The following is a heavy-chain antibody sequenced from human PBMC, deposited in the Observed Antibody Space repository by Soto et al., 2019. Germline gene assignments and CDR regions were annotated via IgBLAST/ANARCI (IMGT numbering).Heavy chain of an antibody. V-gene: IGHV4-59*11. Sequence: SETLSLTCTVSGVSIGNHYWSWIRQPPGKGLEWIGYIYNSGRTIYKPSLKSRVTISVDTSKNQFSLKLTSVTAADTAVYYCASRSDYYGDAFDIWGQGTMVTV. CDR2: IYNSGRT. CDR3: ASRSDYYGDAFDI. D-gene: IGHD3-3*01. CDR1: GVSIGNHY. J-gene: IGHJ3*02.